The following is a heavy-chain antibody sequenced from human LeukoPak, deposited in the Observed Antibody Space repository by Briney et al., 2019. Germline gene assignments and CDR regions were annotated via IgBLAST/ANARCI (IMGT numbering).Heavy chain of an antibody. V-gene: IGHV3-33*06. CDR1: GFTFSSYG. D-gene: IGHD4-23*01. CDR3: AKDRSVVYRDFDY. Sequence: GESLRLSCAASGFTFSSYGMHWVRQAPGKGLEWVAVIWYDGSNKYYADSVKGRFTISRDNSKNTLYLQMNSLRAEDTAVYYCAKDRSVVYRDFDYWGQGTLVTVSS. CDR2: IWYDGSNK. J-gene: IGHJ4*02.